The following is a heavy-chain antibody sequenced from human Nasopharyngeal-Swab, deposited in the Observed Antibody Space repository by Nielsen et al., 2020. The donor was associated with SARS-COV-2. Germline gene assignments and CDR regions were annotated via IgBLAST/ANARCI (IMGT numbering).Heavy chain of an antibody. CDR1: GFTFRSYW. CDR2: IKQDGSEK. J-gene: IGHJ4*02. V-gene: IGHV3-7*04. D-gene: IGHD1-26*01. CDR3: ARGLRGSYWVY. Sequence: GESLKLSCAASGFTFRSYWMSWVRQAPGKGLEWVANIKQDGSEKYYVDSVKGRFTISRDNAKNSLYLQMNSLRAEDTAVYYCARGLRGSYWVYWGQGTLVTVSS.